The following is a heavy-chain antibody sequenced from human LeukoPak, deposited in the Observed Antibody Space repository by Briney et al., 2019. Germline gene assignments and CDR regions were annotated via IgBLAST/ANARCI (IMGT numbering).Heavy chain of an antibody. J-gene: IGHJ3*02. CDR1: KFNFHNYG. CDR2: ISSNGA. D-gene: IGHD1-14*01. CDR3: ARDPLAGVNDAFDI. Sequence: PGGSLRLSCTTPKFNFHNYGLTWVRQAPGKELEWVSSISSNGAQYAASVQGRFTISRDNSKNTLYLQMNSLRAEDTAVYYCARDPLAGVNDAFDIWGQGTMVTVSS. V-gene: IGHV3-23*01.